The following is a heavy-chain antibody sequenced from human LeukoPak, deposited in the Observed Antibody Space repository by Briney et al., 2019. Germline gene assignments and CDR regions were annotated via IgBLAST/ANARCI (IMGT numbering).Heavy chain of an antibody. CDR3: ARMERRRWQFDY. CDR2: IYCSGRT. Sequence: SETLSLTCSVSVHSICRYYGSWIRRPPGKGLEGSGHIYCSGRTNYNASLKGRVTLSQDTSKNQSLLKQSSVTAADTAVYYCARMERRRWQFDYWGQGTLVTVSS. D-gene: IGHD1-1*01. J-gene: IGHJ4*02. CDR1: VHSICRYY. V-gene: IGHV4-59*13.